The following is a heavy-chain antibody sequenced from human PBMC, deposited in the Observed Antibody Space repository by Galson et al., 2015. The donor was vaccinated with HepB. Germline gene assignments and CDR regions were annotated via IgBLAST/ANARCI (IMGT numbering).Heavy chain of an antibody. CDR2: IYYSGST. J-gene: IGHJ6*02. V-gene: IGHV4-59*01. CDR1: GGSIGSYY. Sequence: SETLSLTCTVSGGSIGSYYWSWIRQPPGKGLEWIGYIYYSGSTNYNPSLKSRVTISVDTSKNQFSLKLSSVTAADTAVYYCARVQQTGTTYYYGMDVWGQGTTVTVSS. D-gene: IGHD1-1*01. CDR3: ARVQQTGTTYYYGMDV.